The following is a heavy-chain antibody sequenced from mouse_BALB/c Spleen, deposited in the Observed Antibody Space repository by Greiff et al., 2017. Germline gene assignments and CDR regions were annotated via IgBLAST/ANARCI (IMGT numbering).Heavy chain of an antibody. V-gene: IGHV1S132*01. J-gene: IGHJ1*01. D-gene: IGHD2-14*01. CDR2: IFPGTGTT. Sequence: QVQLQQSGAELVKPGASVKLSCKTSGYTFTSYWIQWVKQRPGQGLGWIGEIFPGTGTTYYNEKFKGKATLTIDTSSSTAYMQLSSLTSEDSAVYFCARMGAYYRYDEVYFDVWGAGTTVTVSS. CDR3: ARMGAYYRYDEVYFDV. CDR1: GYTFTSYW.